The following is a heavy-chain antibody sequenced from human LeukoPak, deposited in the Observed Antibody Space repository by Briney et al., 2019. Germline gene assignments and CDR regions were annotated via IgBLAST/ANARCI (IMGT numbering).Heavy chain of an antibody. CDR2: IDWDDDK. CDR3: TRRSSYGLFFDY. CDR1: GFAPSTSGMC. D-gene: IGHD5-18*01. Sequence: SGPTLLHPKRPHTLSLAISGFAPSTSGMCVSWIRQPPGKALEWLARIDWDDDKYYSTSLKTRLTISKDTAKNQVILTMTNMDPVDAAIYYWTRRSSYGLFFDYWGQGTLVTVSS. V-gene: IGHV2-70*11. J-gene: IGHJ4*02.